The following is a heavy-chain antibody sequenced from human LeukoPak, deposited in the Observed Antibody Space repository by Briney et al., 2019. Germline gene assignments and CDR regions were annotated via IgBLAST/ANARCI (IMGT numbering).Heavy chain of an antibody. V-gene: IGHV1-69*04. J-gene: IGHJ6*02. CDR3: ARPRLFGYNYYYYGMDV. CDR1: GGTFISYA. Sequence: ASVKVSCKASGGTFISYAISWVRQAPGQGLEWMGRIIPILGIANYAQKFQGRVTITADKSTSTAYMELSSLRSEGTAVYYCARPRLFGYNYYYYGMDVWGQGTTVTVSS. D-gene: IGHD3-3*01. CDR2: IIPILGIA.